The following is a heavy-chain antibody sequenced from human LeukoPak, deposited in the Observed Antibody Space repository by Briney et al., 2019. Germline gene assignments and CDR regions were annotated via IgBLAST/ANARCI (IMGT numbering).Heavy chain of an antibody. J-gene: IGHJ4*02. CDR1: GFTFSSFW. CDR3: TREERQAGFDY. V-gene: IGHV3-74*01. CDR2: INRDGSGT. D-gene: IGHD1-1*01. Sequence: TGGSLRLSCAASGFTFSSFWMHWVRQAPGKGLVWVSRINRDGSGTDYADSVKGRFTISRDNAKNTLYLQMNSLRAEDTAVYYCTREERQAGFDYWGQGILVTVSS.